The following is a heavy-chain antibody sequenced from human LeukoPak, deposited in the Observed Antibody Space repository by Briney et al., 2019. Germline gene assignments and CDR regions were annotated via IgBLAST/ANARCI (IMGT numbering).Heavy chain of an antibody. Sequence: GSSVKVSCKASGGTFSSYAITLVRQAPGQGLEWMGRIIPIFGTANYAQKFQGRVTITTDESTSTAYMGLSTLRSDDTAVYYCARERPPGDSSSWFLEGYFDIWGQGTLVTVSS. CDR2: IIPIFGTA. CDR3: ARERPPGDSSSWFLEGYFDI. D-gene: IGHD6-13*01. J-gene: IGHJ4*02. CDR1: GGTFSSYA. V-gene: IGHV1-69*05.